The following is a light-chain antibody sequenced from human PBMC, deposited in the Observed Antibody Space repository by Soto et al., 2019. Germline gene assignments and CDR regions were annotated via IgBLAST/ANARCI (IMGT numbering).Light chain of an antibody. CDR2: DAS. J-gene: IGKJ5*01. V-gene: IGKV1-33*01. Sequence: DIQMTQSPSSLSASVGDRVTITCRASQDISNYLNWYQQSPGKAPKLLIYDASNLERGVPSRFSGTRSGTHFTFAITSLQPEDVATYYCQQSDSLPITFGQGTRREI. CDR3: QQSDSLPIT. CDR1: QDISNY.